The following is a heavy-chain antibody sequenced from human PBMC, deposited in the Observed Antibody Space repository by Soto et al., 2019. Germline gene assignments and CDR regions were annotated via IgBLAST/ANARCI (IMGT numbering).Heavy chain of an antibody. CDR1: GGTFSTYT. CDR3: ARSQDSSGYWNNCFVP. CDR2: IIPIFGTA. Sequence: QVQLVQSGAEVKKPGSSVKVSCKASGGTFSTYTITWVRQAPGQGLEWMGGIIPIFGTANYPQKFQGRVTITADESTSTAYMEMSSLRSEDTAVYFWARSQDSSGYWNNCFVPWGQGTLVTVSS. D-gene: IGHD3-22*01. V-gene: IGHV1-69*01. J-gene: IGHJ5*02.